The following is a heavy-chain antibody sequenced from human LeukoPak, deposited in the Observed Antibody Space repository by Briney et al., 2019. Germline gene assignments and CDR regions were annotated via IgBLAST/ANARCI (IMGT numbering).Heavy chain of an antibody. CDR1: GFTFSSYW. Sequence: GGSLRLSCAASGFTFSSYWMSWVRQAPGKGLEWVANIKQDGSEKYYVDSVKGRFTISRDNAKTSLYLQMNSLRAEDTAVYYCARDLSGVAGYTYGRGIDYWGQGTLVTVSS. D-gene: IGHD5-18*01. J-gene: IGHJ4*02. CDR3: ARDLSGVAGYTYGRGIDY. CDR2: IKQDGSEK. V-gene: IGHV3-7*01.